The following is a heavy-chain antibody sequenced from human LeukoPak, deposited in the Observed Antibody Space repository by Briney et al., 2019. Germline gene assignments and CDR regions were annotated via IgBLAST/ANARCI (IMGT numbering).Heavy chain of an antibody. J-gene: IGHJ6*02. Sequence: GGSLRLSCAASGFTFSSHWMHWVRQAPGKGLVWVSRINSGGSSISYADSVKGRFTISRDNAKNSLYLQMSNLRAEDTAVYFCARGGGLDVWGQGATVTVSS. V-gene: IGHV3-74*01. CDR2: INSGGSSI. D-gene: IGHD3-16*01. CDR1: GFTFSSHW. CDR3: ARGGGLDV.